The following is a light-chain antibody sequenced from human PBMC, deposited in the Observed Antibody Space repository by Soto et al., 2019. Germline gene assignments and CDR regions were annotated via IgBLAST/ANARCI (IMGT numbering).Light chain of an antibody. CDR3: CSYAGSSTPNYV. Sequence: QSVLAQPASVSGSPGQSITISCTGTSSDVGSYNLVSWYQQHPGKAPKLMIYEGSKRPSGVSNRFSGSKSGNTASLTISGLQAEDEADYYCCSYAGSSTPNYVLGTGTKVTVL. J-gene: IGLJ1*01. CDR1: SSDVGSYNL. V-gene: IGLV2-23*01. CDR2: EGS.